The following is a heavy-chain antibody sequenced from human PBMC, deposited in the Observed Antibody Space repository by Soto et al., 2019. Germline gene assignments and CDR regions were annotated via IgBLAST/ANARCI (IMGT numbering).Heavy chain of an antibody. CDR1: GDSVTNYY. D-gene: IGHD1-20*01. J-gene: IGHJ6*02. Sequence: SETLSLTCTVSGDSVTNYYWSWIRQPAGRGLEWIGRVYSSGATNYNPSLNGRVTMSVDTSRNQFSLRLSSVTAADTAIYFCTKGPNWNYYYYGVDVWGQGTGVTVSS. CDR3: TKGPNWNYYYYGVDV. V-gene: IGHV4-4*07. CDR2: VYSSGAT.